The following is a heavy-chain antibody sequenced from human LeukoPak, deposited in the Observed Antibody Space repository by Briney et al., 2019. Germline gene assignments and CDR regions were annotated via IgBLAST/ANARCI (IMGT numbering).Heavy chain of an antibody. Sequence: SETLSLTCTVSGDSISSSSYYWGWIRQPPGKGLEWIGNIYYSGSTYYNPSLKSRVTISVDTSKNQFSLKLSSVTAADTAVYYCARATSTGIVGATSGNWDYWGQGTLVTVSS. CDR2: IYYSGST. D-gene: IGHD1-26*01. V-gene: IGHV4-39*07. CDR3: ARATSTGIVGATSGNWDY. CDR1: GDSISSSSYY. J-gene: IGHJ4*02.